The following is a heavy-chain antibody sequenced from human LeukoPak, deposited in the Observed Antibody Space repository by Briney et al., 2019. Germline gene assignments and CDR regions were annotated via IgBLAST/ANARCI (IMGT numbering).Heavy chain of an antibody. CDR2: IYYSGST. D-gene: IGHD2-21*02. CDR1: GGSISSSSYY. CDR3: ARAHLAVTNWFDP. V-gene: IGHV4-39*07. Sequence: SETLSLTCTVSGGSISSSSYYWGWIRQPPGKGLERIGSIYYSGSTYYNPSLRSRVTISVDTSKNQFSLKLSSVTAADTAVYYCARAHLAVTNWFDPWGQGTLVTVSS. J-gene: IGHJ5*02.